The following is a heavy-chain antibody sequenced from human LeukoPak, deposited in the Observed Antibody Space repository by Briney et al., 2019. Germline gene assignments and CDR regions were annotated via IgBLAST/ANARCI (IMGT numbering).Heavy chain of an antibody. D-gene: IGHD6-19*01. Sequence: QTGGSLRLSCAASGFTFSSYAMSWVRQAPGKGLERVSAISGSGGSTYYADSVKGRFTISRDNSKNTLYLQMNSLRAEDTAVYYCAKRRTSGWSRAALEYWGPGTLVTVSS. V-gene: IGHV3-23*01. CDR3: AKRRTSGWSRAALEY. CDR1: GFTFSSYA. J-gene: IGHJ4*02. CDR2: ISGSGGST.